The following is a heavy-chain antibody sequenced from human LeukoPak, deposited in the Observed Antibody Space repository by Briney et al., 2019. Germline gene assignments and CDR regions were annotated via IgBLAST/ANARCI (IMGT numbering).Heavy chain of an antibody. CDR2: IIPIFGTA. CDR3: ARVYYDYVWGSYPNLGYFDY. D-gene: IGHD3-16*02. Sequence: ASVKVSCKASGGTFSSYAISWVRQAPGQGLEWMGGIIPIFGTANYAQKFQGRVTITTDESTSTAYMELSSLRSEDTAVYYYARVYYDYVWGSYPNLGYFDYWGQGTLVTVSS. J-gene: IGHJ4*02. CDR1: GGTFSSYA. V-gene: IGHV1-69*05.